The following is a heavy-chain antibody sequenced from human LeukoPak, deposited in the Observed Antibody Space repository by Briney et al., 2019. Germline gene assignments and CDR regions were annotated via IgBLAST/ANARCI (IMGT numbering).Heavy chain of an antibody. V-gene: IGHV4-39*01. CDR1: GGSISSSSYY. CDR3: AKQYSGSYRGLLDY. Sequence: PSETLSLTCTVSGGSISSSSYYWGWIRQPPGKGLEWIGYIYYSGSTYYNPSLKSRVTISVDTSKNQFSLKLSSVTAADTAVYYCAKQYSGSYRGLLDYWGQGTLVTVSS. D-gene: IGHD1-26*01. CDR2: IYYSGST. J-gene: IGHJ4*02.